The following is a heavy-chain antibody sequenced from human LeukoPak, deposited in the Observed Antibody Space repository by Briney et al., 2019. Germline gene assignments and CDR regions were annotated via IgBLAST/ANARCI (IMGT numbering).Heavy chain of an antibody. CDR3: AKYDFWSGYSRDAFDI. D-gene: IGHD3-3*01. CDR1: GFTFSSYG. V-gene: IGHV3-23*01. CDR2: ITATSSST. J-gene: IGHJ3*02. Sequence: PGGSLRLSCAASGFTFSSYGMSWVRQAPGKGLEWVSAITATSSSTHDADSVQGRFTISRDNSKNTLYLQMNSLRAEDTAVYYCAKYDFWSGYSRDAFDIWGQGTMVTVSS.